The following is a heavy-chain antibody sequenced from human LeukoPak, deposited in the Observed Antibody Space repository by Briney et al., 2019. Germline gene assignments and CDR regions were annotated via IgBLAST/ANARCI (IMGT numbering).Heavy chain of an antibody. V-gene: IGHV3-30-3*01. J-gene: IGHJ4*02. CDR2: ISYDGSNK. CDR3: TRQGDTGSWYFDY. D-gene: IGHD2-21*02. CDR1: GFTFSYYA. Sequence: GGSLRLSCAASGFTFSYYAMHWVRQAPGKGLEWVAVISYDGSNKCYADSVKGRFTISRDNSKSTLYLQMDSLIAGDTAVYYCTRQGDTGSWYFDYWGQGTLVTVSS.